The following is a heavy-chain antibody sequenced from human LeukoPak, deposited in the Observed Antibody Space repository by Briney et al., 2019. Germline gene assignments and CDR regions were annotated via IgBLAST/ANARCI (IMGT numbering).Heavy chain of an antibody. Sequence: SETLSLTCTVSGGSISSGGYYWSWIRQPPGEGLEGIGYIYHSGSTYYNPSPKSRVTISVDRSKNQFSLKLSPVTAADTAVYYCASGPDYDSSGYGAFDIWGQGTMVTVSS. CDR2: IYHSGST. CDR3: ASGPDYDSSGYGAFDI. J-gene: IGHJ3*02. CDR1: GGSISSGGYY. D-gene: IGHD3-22*01. V-gene: IGHV4-30-2*01.